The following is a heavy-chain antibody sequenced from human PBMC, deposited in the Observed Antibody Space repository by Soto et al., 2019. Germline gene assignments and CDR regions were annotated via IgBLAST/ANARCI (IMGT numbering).Heavy chain of an antibody. D-gene: IGHD6-19*01. J-gene: IGHJ6*03. CDR1: GGSISSYY. Sequence: LETLSLTCTVSGGSISSYYWSWIRQPPGKGLEWIGYIYYSGSTNYNPSLKSRVTISVDTSKNQFSLKLSSVTAADTAVYYCARGASAVAFYYYYMDVWGKGTTVTVSS. CDR3: ARGASAVAFYYYYMDV. CDR2: IYYSGST. V-gene: IGHV4-59*01.